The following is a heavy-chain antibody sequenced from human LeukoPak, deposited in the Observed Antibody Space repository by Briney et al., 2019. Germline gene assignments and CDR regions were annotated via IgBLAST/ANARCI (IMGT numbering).Heavy chain of an antibody. D-gene: IGHD3-10*01. J-gene: IGHJ4*02. CDR3: AKDPSPHPMVRGVITGPDY. Sequence: PGGSLRLSCAASGFTFSSYAMSWVRQAPGKGLEWVSAISGSGGSTYYADSVKGRFTISRDNSKNTLYLQMNSLRAEDTAVYYCAKDPSPHPMVRGVITGPDYWGQGTLVTVSS. CDR2: ISGSGGST. CDR1: GFTFSSYA. V-gene: IGHV3-23*01.